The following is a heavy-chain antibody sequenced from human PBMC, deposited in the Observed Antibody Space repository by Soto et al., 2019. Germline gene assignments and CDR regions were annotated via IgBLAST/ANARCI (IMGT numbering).Heavy chain of an antibody. CDR3: ATAPQQLIVSFDY. CDR2: ISDNGGTT. Sequence: PWGSLRLSCAASGFTFSNYAMSWVRQAPGKGLEWVSSISDNGGTTYYADSVKGRFTISRDNSKNTLYLQMNSLRAEDTAVYYCATAPQQLIVSFDYWGQGTQVTFPS. J-gene: IGHJ4*02. D-gene: IGHD6-13*01. CDR1: GFTFSNYA. V-gene: IGHV3-23*01.